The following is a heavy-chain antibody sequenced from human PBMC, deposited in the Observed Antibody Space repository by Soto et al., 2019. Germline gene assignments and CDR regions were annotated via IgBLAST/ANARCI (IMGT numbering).Heavy chain of an antibody. CDR2: IKSKTEAGTT. CDR3: TTRDCTNGVCSLDY. V-gene: IGHV3-15*01. D-gene: IGHD2-8*01. CDR1: GFTFSNAW. J-gene: IGHJ4*02. Sequence: EVQLVESGGGLVKPGGSLRLSCAASGFTFSNAWMSWVRQAPGKGLEWVSRIKSKTEAGTTDYPAPMKGTFTISRDDSKNTLYLQMNSLKTDDTVVYYCTTRDCTNGVCSLDYWGQGTLVTVSS.